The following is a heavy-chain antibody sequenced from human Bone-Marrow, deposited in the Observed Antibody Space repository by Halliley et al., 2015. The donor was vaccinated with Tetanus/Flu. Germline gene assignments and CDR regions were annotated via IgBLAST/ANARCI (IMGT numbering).Heavy chain of an antibody. Sequence: PSLTCAVSGASISSGDYFWSWIRQPPGKGLEWIGYIYYSGSTYYHPSVQSRIAISRDTSKTQFSLKLRSVTAADTAVYFCSIGGTREHFWGQGILVTVSS. CDR2: IYYSGST. D-gene: IGHD1-26*01. CDR1: GASISSGDYF. J-gene: IGHJ4*02. V-gene: IGHV4-30-4*01. CDR3: SIGGTREHF.